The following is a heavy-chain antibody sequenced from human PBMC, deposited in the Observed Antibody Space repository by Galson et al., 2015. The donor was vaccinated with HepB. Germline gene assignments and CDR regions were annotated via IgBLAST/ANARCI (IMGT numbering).Heavy chain of an antibody. CDR1: GGTFSSYA. J-gene: IGHJ5*02. V-gene: IGHV1-69*13. CDR2: IIPIFGTA. CDR3: AELHSGSSPFDP. Sequence: SVKVSCKASGGTFSSYAISWVRQAPGQGLEWMGGIIPIFGTANYAQKFQGRVTITADESTSTAYMELSSLRSEDTAVYYCAELHSGSSPFDPWGQGTLVTVSS. D-gene: IGHD1-26*01.